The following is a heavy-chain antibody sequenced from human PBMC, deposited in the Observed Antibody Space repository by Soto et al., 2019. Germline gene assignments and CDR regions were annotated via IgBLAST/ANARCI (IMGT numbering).Heavy chain of an antibody. D-gene: IGHD4-17*01. CDR3: ARWGIDGDYEEVV. CDR2: IYYSVST. Sequence: QVQLQESGPGLVKPSQTLSLTCTVSGGSISSGGYSWSWIRHHPGKGLEWIGYIYYSVSTYYNPSLNSRVTISVDTSNNQCSLKLSSVTAADTAVYYCARWGIDGDYEEVVWGQGTTVTVSS. CDR1: GGSISSGGYS. J-gene: IGHJ6*02. V-gene: IGHV4-31*03.